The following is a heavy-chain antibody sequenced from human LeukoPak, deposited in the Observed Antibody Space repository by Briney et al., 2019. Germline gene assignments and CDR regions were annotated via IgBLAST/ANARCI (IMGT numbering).Heavy chain of an antibody. Sequence: GGSLRLSCAASGFTFSSYSMNWVRQAPGKGLEWVSYISSSSSTIYYADSVKGRFTISRDNAKNTLYLQMNSLRAEDTAVYYCARDLDYSGSYYGDYWGQGTLVTVSS. CDR1: GFTFSSYS. CDR3: ARDLDYSGSYYGDY. CDR2: ISSSSSTI. D-gene: IGHD1-26*01. V-gene: IGHV3-48*04. J-gene: IGHJ4*02.